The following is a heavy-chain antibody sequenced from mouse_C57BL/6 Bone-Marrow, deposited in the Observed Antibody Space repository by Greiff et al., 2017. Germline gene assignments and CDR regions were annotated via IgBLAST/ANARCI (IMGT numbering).Heavy chain of an antibody. D-gene: IGHD2-1*01. CDR2: ISSGSSTL. J-gene: IGHJ3*01. V-gene: IGHV5-17*01. CDR1: GFTFSAYG. Sequence: EVQLVESGGGLVKPGGSLKLSCAASGFTFSAYGMHWVRQAPEKGLEWVAYISSGSSTLYYADTVKGRFTISRDNAKNTLFMQMTRLRSEDTAMYYCARDGNFEGVAYWGQGTPVTVSA. CDR3: ARDGNFEGVAY.